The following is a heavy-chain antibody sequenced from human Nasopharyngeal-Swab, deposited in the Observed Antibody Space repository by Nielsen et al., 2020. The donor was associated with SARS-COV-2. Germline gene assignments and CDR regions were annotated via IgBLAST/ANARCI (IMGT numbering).Heavy chain of an antibody. CDR1: GFTFSSFV. Sequence: GGSLRLSCAASGFTFSSFVMSWVRQAPGKGLEWMSSISGTGFTSYAASVKGRFTISRDNSKNTVDLHMNSLRGDDTAVYYCATLGYSSGWYPPYWGQGTLVTVSS. D-gene: IGHD6-19*01. J-gene: IGHJ4*02. CDR3: ATLGYSSGWYPPY. CDR2: ISGTGFT. V-gene: IGHV3-23*01.